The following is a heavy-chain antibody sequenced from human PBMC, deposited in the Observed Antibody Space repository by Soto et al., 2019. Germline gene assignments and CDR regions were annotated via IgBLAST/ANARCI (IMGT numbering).Heavy chain of an antibody. Sequence: PSETLSLTCTVSGGSISSNSHYLGWIRQPPGKGLEWIGSMFYSGSSYYNPSLKSRVTISVDTSKNQFSLKLSSVTAADTAVYYCARELTAAVLRYNWFDPWGQGTLVTVS. CDR3: ARELTAAVLRYNWFDP. D-gene: IGHD2-8*02. V-gene: IGHV4-39*02. J-gene: IGHJ5*02. CDR1: GGSISSNSHY. CDR2: MFYSGSS.